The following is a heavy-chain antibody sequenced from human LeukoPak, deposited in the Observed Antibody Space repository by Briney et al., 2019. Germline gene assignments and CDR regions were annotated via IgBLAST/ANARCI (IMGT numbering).Heavy chain of an antibody. J-gene: IGHJ4*02. Sequence: GASVKVPCKASGYIFTGYYMHWVRQAPGQGLEWMGWINPNSGGTNYAQKFQGRVTMTRDTSISTAYMELSRLRSDDTAVYYCAREARNYDIRPPGYWGQGTLVTVSS. CDR1: GYIFTGYY. CDR3: AREARNYDIRPPGY. V-gene: IGHV1-2*02. CDR2: INPNSGGT. D-gene: IGHD3-9*01.